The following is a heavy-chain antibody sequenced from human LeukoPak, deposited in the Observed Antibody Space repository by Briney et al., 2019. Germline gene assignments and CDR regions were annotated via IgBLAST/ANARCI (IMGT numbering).Heavy chain of an antibody. CDR3: ARHRVVSYYYVSSGYSAFDI. Sequence: GESLKISCKGSGYSFTSYWIGWVRQMPGKGLEWMGIIYPGDSDTRYSPSFQGQVTISADKSISTAYLQWSSLKASDTAMYYCARHRVVSYYYVSSGYSAFDIWGQGTMVTVSS. CDR2: IYPGDSDT. J-gene: IGHJ3*02. D-gene: IGHD3-22*01. CDR1: GYSFTSYW. V-gene: IGHV5-51*01.